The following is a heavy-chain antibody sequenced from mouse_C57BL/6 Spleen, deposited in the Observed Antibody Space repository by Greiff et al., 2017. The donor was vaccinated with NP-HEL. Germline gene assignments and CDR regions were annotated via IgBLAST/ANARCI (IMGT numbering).Heavy chain of an antibody. Sequence: EVKLMESGPGLVKPSQSLSLTCSVTGYSITSGYYWNWIRQFPGNKLEWMGYISYDGSNNYNPSLKNRISITRDTTKNQFFLKLNSVTTEDTATYYCAVDSSGYVFAYWGQGTLVTVSA. CDR3: AVDSSGYVFAY. D-gene: IGHD3-2*02. J-gene: IGHJ3*01. CDR1: GYSITSGYY. V-gene: IGHV3-6*01. CDR2: ISYDGSN.